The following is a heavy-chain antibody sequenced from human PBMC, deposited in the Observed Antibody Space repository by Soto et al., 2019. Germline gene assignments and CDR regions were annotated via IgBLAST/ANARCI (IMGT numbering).Heavy chain of an antibody. J-gene: IGHJ4*02. CDR1: GFSLSTSGVG. CDR3: AHAYDILTCYQNTNYFDY. V-gene: IGHV2-5*02. CDR2: IYWDDDK. D-gene: IGHD3-9*01. Sequence: QITLKESGPTLVKPTQTLTLTCTFSGFSLSTSGVGVGWIRQPPGKALEWLALIYWDDDKRYSPSLKSRLTITKDTTNNPRVLTVTNMAPADTAKYSCAHAYDILTCYQNTNYFDYWGQGTLVTVSS.